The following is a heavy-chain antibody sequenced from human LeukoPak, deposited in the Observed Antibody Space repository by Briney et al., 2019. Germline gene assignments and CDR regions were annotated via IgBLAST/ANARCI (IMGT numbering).Heavy chain of an antibody. Sequence: GGSLRLSCAASGFTFSDYSMDWVRQAPGKGLEWVSYISFSVNTKYYGDSVKGRFTISRDNAKNSLYLHMDSLRAEDTAVYYCARGAYSSGWAYFDHWGQGTLVTVSS. CDR3: ARGAYSSGWAYFDH. J-gene: IGHJ4*02. D-gene: IGHD6-19*01. V-gene: IGHV3-48*04. CDR1: GFTFSDYS. CDR2: ISFSVNTK.